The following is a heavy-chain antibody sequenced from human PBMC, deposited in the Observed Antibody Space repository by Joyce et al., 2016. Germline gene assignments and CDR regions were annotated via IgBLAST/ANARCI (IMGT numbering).Heavy chain of an antibody. Sequence: QVQLVESGGGVVQPGRSLRLSCTASGFPFTSYAMHWVRQTPGKGLEWVAVISADGNNKFYRDSVKGRFIISRDESKSMVYLHLTSLRSDDTAVYFCAREYLRGNYKGSPAYWGQGTLVTVSS. V-gene: IGHV3-30-3*01. D-gene: IGHD1-7*01. CDR2: ISADGNNK. CDR1: GFPFTSYA. CDR3: AREYLRGNYKGSPAY. J-gene: IGHJ4*02.